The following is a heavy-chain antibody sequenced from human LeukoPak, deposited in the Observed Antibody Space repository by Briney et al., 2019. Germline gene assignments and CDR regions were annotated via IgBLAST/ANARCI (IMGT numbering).Heavy chain of an antibody. CDR1: GFTFSSYD. CDR3: ARAHRDCGGDCYSPWYFDL. J-gene: IGHJ2*01. D-gene: IGHD2-21*02. V-gene: IGHV3-13*01. CDR2: IGTAGDT. Sequence: PGGSLRLSCAASGFTFSSYDMHWVRQATGKGLEWVSAIGTAGDTYYPGSVKGRFTISRENAKNSLYLQMNSLRAGDTAVYYCARAHRDCGGDCYSPWYFDLWGRGTLVTVSS.